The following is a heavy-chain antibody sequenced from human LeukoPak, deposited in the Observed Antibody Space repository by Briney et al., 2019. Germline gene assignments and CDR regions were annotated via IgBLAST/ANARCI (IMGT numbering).Heavy chain of an antibody. CDR3: ARGGPYYDFWSGYGDYYYYYMGV. V-gene: IGHV4-39*07. CDR1: GGSISSTSYY. D-gene: IGHD3-3*01. J-gene: IGHJ6*03. CDR2: IYYSGST. Sequence: SETLSLTCTVSGGSISSTSYYWGWIRQPPGKGLEWIGSIYYSGSTYYNPSLKSRVTISVDTSKNQFSLKLSSVTAADTAVYYCARGGPYYDFWSGYGDYYYYYMGVWGKGTTVTVSS.